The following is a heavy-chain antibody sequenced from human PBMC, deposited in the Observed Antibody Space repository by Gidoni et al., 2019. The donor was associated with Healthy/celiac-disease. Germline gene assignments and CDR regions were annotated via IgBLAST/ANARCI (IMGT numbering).Heavy chain of an antibody. CDR1: GGSFSGSY. D-gene: IGHD6-13*01. CDR2: INHSGST. Sequence: QVQLQQWGAGLLKPSETLSLPCAVYGGSFSGSYLSLIRQPPGKGLELIGEINHSGSTNYNPSLKSRVTISVDTAKNQFSLKLRSVTAADTAVYYCARGASSWPHMDVWGKGTTVTVSS. V-gene: IGHV4-34*01. J-gene: IGHJ6*03. CDR3: ARGASSWPHMDV.